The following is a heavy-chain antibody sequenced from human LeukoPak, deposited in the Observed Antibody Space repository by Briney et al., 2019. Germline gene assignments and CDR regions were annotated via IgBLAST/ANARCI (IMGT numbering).Heavy chain of an antibody. CDR2: IKQDGSEK. J-gene: IGHJ2*01. D-gene: IGHD3-3*01. CDR1: GFTFSTYW. V-gene: IGHV3-7*03. CDR3: ARAEWSNWYFDL. Sequence: GWSLRLSCAASGFTFSTYWMNWVRQAPGKGLEWVANIKQDGSEKYYVDSVKGRFTLSRDSAKNSLYLQMNSLRAEDTAVYYCARAEWSNWYFDLWGRGTLVTVSS.